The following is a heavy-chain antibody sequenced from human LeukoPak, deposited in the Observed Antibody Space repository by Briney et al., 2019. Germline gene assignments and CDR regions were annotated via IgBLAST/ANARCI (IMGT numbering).Heavy chain of an antibody. Sequence: GGSLRLSCAASGFTFSSYWMHWVRQAPGKGLVWVSRIKSDGSSTNYADSVKGRFTISRDTAKNTQYLQMNSPRAEDPAVYYCARAYSGTYYAFDVWGQGTMVTVSS. CDR2: IKSDGSST. CDR3: ARAYSGTYYAFDV. CDR1: GFTFSSYW. J-gene: IGHJ3*01. D-gene: IGHD1-26*01. V-gene: IGHV3-74*01.